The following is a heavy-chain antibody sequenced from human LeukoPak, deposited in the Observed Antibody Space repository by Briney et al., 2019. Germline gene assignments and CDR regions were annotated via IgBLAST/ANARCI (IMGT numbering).Heavy chain of an antibody. CDR3: ARLTTVDAFDI. CDR1: GGTFSSYA. D-gene: IGHD4-11*01. Sequence: VASVKVSCKASGGTFSSYAISWVRQAPGQGLEWMGGITPIFGTANYAQKFQGRVTITADESTSTAYMELSSLRSEDTAVYYCARLTTVDAFDIWGQGTMVTVSS. V-gene: IGHV1-69*13. J-gene: IGHJ3*02. CDR2: ITPIFGTA.